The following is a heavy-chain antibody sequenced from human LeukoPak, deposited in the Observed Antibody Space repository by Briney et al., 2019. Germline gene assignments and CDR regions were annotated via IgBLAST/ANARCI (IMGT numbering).Heavy chain of an antibody. D-gene: IGHD3-3*01. V-gene: IGHV1-46*01. CDR3: ARARKSFGVGILDWFDP. J-gene: IGHJ5*02. Sequence: GASVKVSCKASGYTFTSYYMHWVRQAPGQGLEWMGIINPSGGSTSYAQKFQGRVTMTRDTSTSTVYMELSRLRSDDTAVYYCARARKSFGVGILDWFDPWGQGTLVTVSS. CDR1: GYTFTSYY. CDR2: INPSGGST.